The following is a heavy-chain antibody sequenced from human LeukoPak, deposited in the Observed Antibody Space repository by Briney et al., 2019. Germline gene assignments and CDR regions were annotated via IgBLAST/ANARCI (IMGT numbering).Heavy chain of an antibody. CDR1: GGTFSSYA. Sequence: SVKVSCKASGGTFSSYAINWVRQAPGQGLEWMGGIIPMFRTGNYAEKFQGRVTITADESTSTAYMELSSLRSEDAAVYCCARGRYCSSTSCYIPHWFDPWGQGTLVTVSS. V-gene: IGHV1-69*13. J-gene: IGHJ5*02. D-gene: IGHD2-2*02. CDR3: ARGRYCSSTSCYIPHWFDP. CDR2: IIPMFRTG.